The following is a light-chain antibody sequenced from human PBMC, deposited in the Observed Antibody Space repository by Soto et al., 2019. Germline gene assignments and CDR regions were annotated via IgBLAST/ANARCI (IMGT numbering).Light chain of an antibody. CDR1: QGIRND. Sequence: DLQMTQSPSSLSASVGDRVTITCRASQGIRNDLGWYQQRPGKAPKLLIYAASSLHSGVPSRFRGSGSGTDFTLTISSLQPEDFATYSCQQSTDAPYTSGQGTKVDIK. V-gene: IGKV1-39*01. CDR3: QQSTDAPYT. CDR2: AAS. J-gene: IGKJ2*01.